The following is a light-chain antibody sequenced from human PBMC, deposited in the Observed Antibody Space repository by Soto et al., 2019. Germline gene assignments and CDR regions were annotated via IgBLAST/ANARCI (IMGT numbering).Light chain of an antibody. Sequence: DIVMTQSPDSLAVSLGERATINCKSSQSVLYSSNNKNYLAWYQHKPGQPPKLLIYWASTRASGVPDRFSGSGSGTDFTLTISTLQAEDVAVYYCHHYRTTPYTFGQGTTLEIK. CDR2: WAS. J-gene: IGKJ2*01. CDR3: HHYRTTPYT. CDR1: QSVLYSSNNKNY. V-gene: IGKV4-1*01.